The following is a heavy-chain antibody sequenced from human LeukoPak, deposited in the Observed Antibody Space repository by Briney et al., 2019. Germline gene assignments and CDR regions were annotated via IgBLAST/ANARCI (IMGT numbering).Heavy chain of an antibody. J-gene: IGHJ5*02. CDR2: INPNSGGT. CDR1: GYTFTRYG. D-gene: IGHD3-10*01. CDR3: ARTTLQTLGA. Sequence: ASVKVSCKASGYTFTRYGISWVRQAPGQGLEWMGWINPNSGGTNYAQKFQGRVTMTRDTSISTAYMELSRLRSDDTAVYYCARTTLQTLGAWGQGTLVTVSS. V-gene: IGHV1-2*02.